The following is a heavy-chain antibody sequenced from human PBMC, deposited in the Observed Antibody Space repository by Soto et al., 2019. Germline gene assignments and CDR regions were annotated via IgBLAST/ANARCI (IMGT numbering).Heavy chain of an antibody. CDR3: AKDSIPRVVVVAATLDY. CDR2: ILYDGSNK. CDR1: GFTFSSYG. D-gene: IGHD2-15*01. Sequence: GGSLRLSCAASGFTFSSYGMHWVRQAPGKGLEWVAVILYDGSNKYYADSVKGRFTISRDNSKNTLYLQMNSLRAEDTAVYYCAKDSIPRVVVVAATLDYWGQGTLVTVSS. J-gene: IGHJ4*02. V-gene: IGHV3-30*18.